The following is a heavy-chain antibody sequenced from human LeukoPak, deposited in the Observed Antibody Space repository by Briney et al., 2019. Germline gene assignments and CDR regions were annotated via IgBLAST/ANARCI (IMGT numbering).Heavy chain of an antibody. CDR2: INHSGSN. Sequence: PSETLSLTCAVYGGSFSGYYWSWIRQPPGKGLEWIGEINHSGSNNYNPSLKSRVTISVDTSKNQFSLQLSSVTAADTAVYYCARGPVGYSYGYLLWAFDIWGQGTMVTVSS. CDR1: GGSFSGYY. D-gene: IGHD5-18*01. J-gene: IGHJ3*02. CDR3: ARGPVGYSYGYLLWAFDI. V-gene: IGHV4-34*01.